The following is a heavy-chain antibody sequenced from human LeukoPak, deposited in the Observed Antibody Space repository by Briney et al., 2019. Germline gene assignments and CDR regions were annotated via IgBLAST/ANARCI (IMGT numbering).Heavy chain of an antibody. J-gene: IGHJ3*02. V-gene: IGHV4-31*03. Sequence: SQTLSLTCTVSGGSISSGGYYWSWIRQHPGKGLEWIGYIYYSGSTYYNPSLKSRVTISVDTSKNQFSLKLSSVTAADTAVYYCARYMVRGVIIYAFDIWGQGTMVTVSS. CDR2: IYYSGST. D-gene: IGHD3-10*01. CDR1: GGSISSGGYY. CDR3: ARYMVRGVIIYAFDI.